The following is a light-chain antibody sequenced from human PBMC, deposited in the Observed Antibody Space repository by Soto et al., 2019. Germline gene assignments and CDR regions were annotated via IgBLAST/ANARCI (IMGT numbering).Light chain of an antibody. V-gene: IGKV3-11*01. Sequence: ESVFTQSPATLSLSPGERATLSCRASQSVSSYLAWYQQKPGQGPRLLIYDASKRATDIPAWFTGSGSGTDFTLTISSLEPEDFAVYFCQQRSTWTFGQGTKVEI. CDR2: DAS. CDR3: QQRSTWT. J-gene: IGKJ1*01. CDR1: QSVSSY.